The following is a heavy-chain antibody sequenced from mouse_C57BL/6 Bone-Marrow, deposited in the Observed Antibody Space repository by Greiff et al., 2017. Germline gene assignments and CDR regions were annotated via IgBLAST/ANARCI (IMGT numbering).Heavy chain of an antibody. J-gene: IGHJ2*01. CDR2: ISYDGSN. D-gene: IGHD1-1*01. CDR1: GYSITSGYY. Sequence: EVKLQESGPGLVKPSQSLSLTCSVTGYSITSGYYWNWIRQFPGNKLEWMGYISYDGSNNYNPSLKNRSSITRDTSKNQFFLKLNSVTTEDTATYYCASIHYGFDYWGQGTTLTVSS. CDR3: ASIHYGFDY. V-gene: IGHV3-6*01.